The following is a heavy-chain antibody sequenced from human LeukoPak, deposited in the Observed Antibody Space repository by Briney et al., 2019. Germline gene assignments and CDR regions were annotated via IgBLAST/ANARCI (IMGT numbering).Heavy chain of an antibody. V-gene: IGHV3-48*04. Sequence: GGSLRLSCAASGFTFSSYSMNWVRQAPGKGLEWVSYFSSSSSTIYYADSVKGRFAISRDNAKNSLYLQMNSLRAEDTAVYYCARGQDYDFWSGFYYMDVWGKGTTVTVS. CDR3: ARGQDYDFWSGFYYMDV. CDR1: GFTFSSYS. J-gene: IGHJ6*03. CDR2: FSSSSSTI. D-gene: IGHD3-3*01.